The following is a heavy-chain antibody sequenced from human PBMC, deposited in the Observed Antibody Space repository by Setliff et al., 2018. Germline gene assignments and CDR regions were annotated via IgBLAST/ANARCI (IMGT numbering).Heavy chain of an antibody. Sequence: SETLSLTCGVSGYSISSGHFWGWIRQPAGKGLEWVGRLHTSGSTTYNPSLQSRVTISVDTSKNHFSLKLTSVTAADMAVYYCRFWSGYYKNDYWAQGTLVTGSS. CDR2: LHTSGST. J-gene: IGHJ4*02. V-gene: IGHV4-38-2*01. CDR3: RFWSGYYKNDY. D-gene: IGHD3-3*01. CDR1: GYSISSGHF.